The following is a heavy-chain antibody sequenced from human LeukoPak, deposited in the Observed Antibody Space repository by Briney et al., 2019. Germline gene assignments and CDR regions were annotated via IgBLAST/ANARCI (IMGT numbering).Heavy chain of an antibody. CDR1: GYSFTSYW. Sequence: GESLKISCKGSGYSFTSYWIGWVRQMPGKGLEWMGIIYPGDSDTRYSPSFQGQVTISADKSISTAYLQWSSLKASDTAMYYCARGGSSSWYSMIAKIRWFDPWGQGTLVTVSS. J-gene: IGHJ5*02. V-gene: IGHV5-51*01. CDR3: ARGGSSSWYSMIAKIRWFDP. CDR2: IYPGDSDT. D-gene: IGHD6-13*01.